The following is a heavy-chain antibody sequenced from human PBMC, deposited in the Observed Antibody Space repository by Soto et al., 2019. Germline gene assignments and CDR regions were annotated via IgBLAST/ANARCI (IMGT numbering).Heavy chain of an antibody. J-gene: IGHJ4*02. CDR3: AREGSGSYLVL. Sequence: ASVKVSCKASGYSLTGYYIHWVRQAPGQGLEWMGRINPSDGTSAYTQQFQGRFFMTRDTSTSTVFMELNSLKSQGTALYFCAREGSGSYLVLWGQGTLVTVSS. CDR1: GYSLTGYY. CDR2: INPSDGTS. V-gene: IGHV1-46*01. D-gene: IGHD3-22*01.